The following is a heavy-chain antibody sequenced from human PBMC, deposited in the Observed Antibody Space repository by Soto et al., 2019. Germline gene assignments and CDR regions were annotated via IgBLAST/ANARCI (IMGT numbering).Heavy chain of an antibody. Sequence: ASVKVSCKASGYTFTSYYMHWVRQAPGQGLEWMGIINPSGGSTSYAQKFQGRVTMTRDTSTSTVYMELSSLRSEDTAVYYCARGNVVTAIPYYFGYWGQGTLVTVSS. J-gene: IGHJ4*02. CDR3: ARGNVVTAIPYYFGY. V-gene: IGHV1-46*01. D-gene: IGHD2-21*02. CDR1: GYTFTSYY. CDR2: INPSGGST.